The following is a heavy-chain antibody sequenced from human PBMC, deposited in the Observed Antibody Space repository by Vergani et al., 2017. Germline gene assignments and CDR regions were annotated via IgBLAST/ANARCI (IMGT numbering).Heavy chain of an antibody. J-gene: IGHJ3*02. CDR1: GFTFSSYG. V-gene: IGHV3-33*06. CDR3: AKDPLMITFGGVTFDAFDI. D-gene: IGHD3-16*01. CDR2: IWYDGSNK. Sequence: QVQLVESGGGVVQPGRSLRLSCAASGFTFSSYGMHWVRQAPGKGLEWVAVIWYDGSNKYYADSVKGRFTISRDNSKNTLYLQMNSLRAEDTAVYYCAKDPLMITFGGVTFDAFDIWGQGTMVTVSS.